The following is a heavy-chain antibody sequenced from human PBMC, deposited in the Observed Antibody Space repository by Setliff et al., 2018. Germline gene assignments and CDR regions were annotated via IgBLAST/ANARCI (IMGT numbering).Heavy chain of an antibody. J-gene: IGHJ5*02. CDR3: ARDRGGATTRDL. Sequence: GESLRLSCAASGFTFSHFWMGWVRQAPGKGLEWVANIKPDGTEEYYVDSVKGRFTISRDNAKNSLYLQMNTLRAEDTAVYYCARDRGGATTRDLWGQGTLVTVSS. CDR2: IKPDGTEE. CDR1: GFTFSHFW. D-gene: IGHD1-26*01. V-gene: IGHV3-7*03.